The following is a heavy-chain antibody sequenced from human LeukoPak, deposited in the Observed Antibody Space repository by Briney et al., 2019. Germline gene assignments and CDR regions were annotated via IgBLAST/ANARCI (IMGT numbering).Heavy chain of an antibody. J-gene: IGHJ4*02. CDR1: GGTFSSYA. CDR2: IIPIFGIA. CDR3: ARDSGYPQPINFDY. D-gene: IGHD3-22*01. Sequence: SVKVSCKASGGTFSSYAISWVRQAPGQGLEWMGRIIPIFGIANYAQKFQGRATITADKSTSSAYMELSSLRSEDTAVYYCARDSGYPQPINFDYWGQGTLVTVSS. V-gene: IGHV1-69*04.